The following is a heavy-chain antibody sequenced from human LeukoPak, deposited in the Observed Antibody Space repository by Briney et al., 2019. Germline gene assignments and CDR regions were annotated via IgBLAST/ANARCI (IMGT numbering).Heavy chain of an antibody. CDR3: ARYPYYYDSSGYYKY. CDR1: GFTFSSYA. J-gene: IGHJ4*02. CDR2: IKQDGSEK. Sequence: GGSLRLSCAASGFTFSSYAMHWVRQAPGKGLEWVANIKQDGSEKYYVDSVKGRFTISRDNAKNSLDLQMNSLRAEDTAVYYCARYPYYYDSSGYYKYWGQGTLVTVSS. D-gene: IGHD3-22*01. V-gene: IGHV3-7*01.